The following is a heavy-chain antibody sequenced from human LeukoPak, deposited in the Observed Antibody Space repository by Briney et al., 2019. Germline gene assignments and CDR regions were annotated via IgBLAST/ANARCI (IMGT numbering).Heavy chain of an antibody. CDR3: AREERLRNYYYYGMDV. CDR1: GGSISSSSYY. CDR2: IYYSGST. J-gene: IGHJ6*02. V-gene: IGHV4-39*07. Sequence: SETLSLTCTVSGGSISSSSYYWGWIRQPPGKGLEWIGSIYYSGSTYYNPSLKSRVTISVDTSKNQFSLKLSSVTAADTAVYYCAREERLRNYYYYGMDVWGQGTTVTVSS. D-gene: IGHD5-12*01.